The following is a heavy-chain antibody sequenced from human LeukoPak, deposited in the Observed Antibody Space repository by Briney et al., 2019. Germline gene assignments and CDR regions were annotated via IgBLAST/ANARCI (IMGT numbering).Heavy chain of an antibody. CDR3: ARLGNYDSSGYLDVFDI. J-gene: IGHJ3*02. CDR1: GFTFSNYW. V-gene: IGHV3-7*01. Sequence: GGSLRLSCAASGFTFSNYWMSWVRQAPGKGLEWVANINQDESVKYYVDSLKGRFTVSRDNAKNSLYLHMNSLRAEDTAVYYCARLGNYDSSGYLDVFDIWGQGTMVTVSS. D-gene: IGHD3-22*01. CDR2: INQDESVK.